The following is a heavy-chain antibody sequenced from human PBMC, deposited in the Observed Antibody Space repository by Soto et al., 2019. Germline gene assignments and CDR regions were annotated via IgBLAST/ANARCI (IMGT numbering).Heavy chain of an antibody. CDR1: GFTFSSYA. Sequence: PGGSLRLSCKGSGFTFSSYAIQWVRQAPGKGLEWVAEIWYDGSNEYYGDSVKGRFTISRDNSKNTLYLQLNSLRAEDTAVYYCARVPEAGRPLFDYWGQGALVTVSS. V-gene: IGHV3-33*08. J-gene: IGHJ4*02. D-gene: IGHD6-6*01. CDR2: IWYDGSNE. CDR3: ARVPEAGRPLFDY.